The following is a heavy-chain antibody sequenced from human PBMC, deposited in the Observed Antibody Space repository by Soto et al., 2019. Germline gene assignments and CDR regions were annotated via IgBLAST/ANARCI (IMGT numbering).Heavy chain of an antibody. J-gene: IGHJ4*02. D-gene: IGHD3-10*01. CDR1: GGSTTSDY. CDR3: VRDLNGSGDY. Sequence: SETLSLTCTVSGGSTTSDYWSWIRQPPGKVLEWLGYIFHSLGAKYNPSLGSRGTLSLDTSKNQLSLSLRSVAAADTAIYFCVRDLNGSGDYWGQGTLVTVSS. V-gene: IGHV4-59*01. CDR2: IFHSLGA.